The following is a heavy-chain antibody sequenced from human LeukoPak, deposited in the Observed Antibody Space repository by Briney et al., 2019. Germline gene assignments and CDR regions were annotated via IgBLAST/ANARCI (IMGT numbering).Heavy chain of an antibody. CDR1: GYTFTGYY. Sequence: ASVKVSCKASGYTFTGYYMHWVRQAPGQGLEWMGWINPNSGGTNYAQKFQGRVTMTRGTSISTAYMELSRLRSDDTAIYYCATLGDISGYYLRDYWGQGTLVTVSS. V-gene: IGHV1-2*02. CDR3: ATLGDISGYYLRDY. D-gene: IGHD3-22*01. CDR2: INPNSGGT. J-gene: IGHJ4*02.